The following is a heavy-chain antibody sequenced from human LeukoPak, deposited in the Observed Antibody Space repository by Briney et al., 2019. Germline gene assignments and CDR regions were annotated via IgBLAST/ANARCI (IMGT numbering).Heavy chain of an antibody. D-gene: IGHD1-26*01. CDR3: ARAGGGPRRYYFDY. Sequence: GGSLRLSCAASGFTVSSNYMSWVRQAPGKGLEWVSVIYSGGSTYYADSVKGRFTISRDNAKNTLYLQMNSLRAEDTAVYYCARAGGGPRRYYFDYWGQGTLVTVSS. CDR2: IYSGGST. CDR1: GFTVSSNY. J-gene: IGHJ4*02. V-gene: IGHV3-66*01.